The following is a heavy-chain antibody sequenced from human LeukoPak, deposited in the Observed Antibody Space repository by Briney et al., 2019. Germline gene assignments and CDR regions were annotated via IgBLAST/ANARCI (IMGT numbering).Heavy chain of an antibody. V-gene: IGHV3-48*04. CDR3: ARAVGPKNPQPSR. J-gene: IGHJ4*02. CDR1: GFTFSSYS. Sequence: GGSLRLSCAASGFTFSSYSMNWVRQAPGKGLEWVSYISSSSSTIYYADSVKGRFTISRDNAKNSLYLQMNSLRAEDTAVYYCARAVGPKNPQPSRWGQGTLVTVSS. CDR2: ISSSSSTI. D-gene: IGHD2-15*01.